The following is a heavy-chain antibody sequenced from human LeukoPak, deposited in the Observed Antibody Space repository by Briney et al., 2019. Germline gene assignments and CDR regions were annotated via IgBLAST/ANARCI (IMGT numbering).Heavy chain of an antibody. J-gene: IGHJ3*02. CDR2: INTDTGNP. CDR1: GYKFNDQG. Sequence: ASVKLSCKGSGYKFNDQGMNWVRQAPGQGLEWMGWINTDTGNPTYAQGFTGRFVFSLDKSVSTTYLQIISLKTEDTAIYYCTKEIKRFDIWGQGTMITVSS. D-gene: IGHD5-24*01. V-gene: IGHV7-4-1*02. CDR3: TKEIKRFDI.